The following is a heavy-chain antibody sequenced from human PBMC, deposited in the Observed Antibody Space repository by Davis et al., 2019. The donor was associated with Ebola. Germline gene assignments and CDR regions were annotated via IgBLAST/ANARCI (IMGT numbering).Heavy chain of an antibody. D-gene: IGHD2-15*01. CDR3: ARQPPYCSGGSCSWIDY. J-gene: IGHJ4*02. CDR1: GYIFTSYW. Sequence: GESLKISCQGSGYIFTSYWIGWVRQMPGKGLEWMGIIYPGDSDTRYSPSFQGQVTISADKSISTAYLQWSSLKASDTAMYYCARQPPYCSGGSCSWIDYWGQGTLVTVSS. CDR2: IYPGDSDT. V-gene: IGHV5-51*01.